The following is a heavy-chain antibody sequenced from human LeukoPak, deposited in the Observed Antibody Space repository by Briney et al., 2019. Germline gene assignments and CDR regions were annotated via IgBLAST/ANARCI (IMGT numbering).Heavy chain of an antibody. J-gene: IGHJ4*02. Sequence: GGSLRLSCAASGFTFNTQSMNWVRQAPGKGLEWLSAISSSGGHIYYAGSVQGRLTISRDNAKNSLYLQMNSLRAEDTAVYYCAGFDYSQDYWGQGTLVTVSS. D-gene: IGHD4-11*01. CDR3: AGFDYSQDY. V-gene: IGHV3-21*01. CDR1: GFTFNTQS. CDR2: ISSSGGHI.